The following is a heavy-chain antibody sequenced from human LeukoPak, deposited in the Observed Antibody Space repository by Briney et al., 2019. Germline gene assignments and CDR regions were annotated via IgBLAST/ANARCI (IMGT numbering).Heavy chain of an antibody. CDR2: IIPIFGTA. CDR3: AGSPGIAVAGSFDY. V-gene: IGHV1-69*13. CDR1: GGTFSSYA. D-gene: IGHD6-19*01. Sequence: ASVKVSCKASGGTFSSYAISWVRQAPGQGLEWMGGIIPIFGTANYAQKFQGRVTITADESTSTAYMELSSLRSEDTAVYYCAGSPGIAVAGSFDYWGQGTLVTVSS. J-gene: IGHJ4*02.